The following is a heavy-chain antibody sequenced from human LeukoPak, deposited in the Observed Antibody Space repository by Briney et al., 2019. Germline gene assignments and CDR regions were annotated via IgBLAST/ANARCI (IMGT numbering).Heavy chain of an antibody. CDR1: IGSISTSNYF. J-gene: IGHJ3*02. CDR3: AIEAGGSWAFDI. Sequence: SETLSLTCTVSIGSISTSNYFWGWIRQPPGKGLEWIGSIYYTGSTYYNPSLKSRVTISVDKSKNQFSLRLSSVTAADTAVYYCAIEAGGSWAFDIWGQGTMVTVSS. V-gene: IGHV4-39*07. D-gene: IGHD3-16*01. CDR2: IYYTGST.